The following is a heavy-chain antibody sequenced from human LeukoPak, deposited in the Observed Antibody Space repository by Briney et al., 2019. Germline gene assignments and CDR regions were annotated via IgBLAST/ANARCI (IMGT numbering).Heavy chain of an antibody. V-gene: IGHV3-7*01. J-gene: IGHJ4*02. D-gene: IGHD2-15*01. Sequence: PGGSLRLSCAASGFTFSSYWMTWVRQAPGKGLEWVANINQDGSEKYYVDSVKGRFTISRDNAKNSLSLQMNSLRAEDTAVYSCARTRVSGGTFYHPFDYWGQGTLVTVSS. CDR1: GFTFSSYW. CDR3: ARTRVSGGTFYHPFDY. CDR2: INQDGSEK.